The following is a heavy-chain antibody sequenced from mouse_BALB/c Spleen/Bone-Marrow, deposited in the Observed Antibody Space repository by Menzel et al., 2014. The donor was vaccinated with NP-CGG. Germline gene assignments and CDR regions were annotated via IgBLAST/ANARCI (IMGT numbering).Heavy chain of an antibody. J-gene: IGHJ3*01. V-gene: IGHV1S81*02. CDR3: ARYDGPAWFAY. CDR2: INPSNGRT. CDR1: GYSFTTYW. D-gene: IGHD2-3*01. Sequence: QVQLQQPGAELVKPGASVRLSCKASGYSFTTYWIHWAKQRPGQGLEWIGEINPSNGRTNYNEKFKSKATLTVDKSPSTAYMQLSSLTSEDSAVYYCARYDGPAWFAYWGQGTLVTVSA.